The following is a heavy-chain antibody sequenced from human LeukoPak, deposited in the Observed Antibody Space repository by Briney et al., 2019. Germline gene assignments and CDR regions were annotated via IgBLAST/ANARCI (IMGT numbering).Heavy chain of an antibody. J-gene: IGHJ4*02. D-gene: IGHD1-26*01. Sequence: GGSPKISFKGSGYSFSSYWIGWVRQVPSKGLEWMGIIYPGDSDTIYSPSFQGQVTISGDKSISTAYLQWSSLKASDTAVYYCARRSYSGTYHYFDYWGQGTLVTVSS. CDR3: ARRSYSGTYHYFDY. CDR1: GYSFSSYW. V-gene: IGHV5-51*01. CDR2: IYPGDSDT.